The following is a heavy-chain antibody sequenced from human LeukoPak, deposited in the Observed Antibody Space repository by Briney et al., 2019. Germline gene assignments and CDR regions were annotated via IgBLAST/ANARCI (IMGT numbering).Heavy chain of an antibody. J-gene: IGHJ4*02. D-gene: IGHD2-2*01. CDR2: INHSGST. CDR1: GGSFSGYY. V-gene: IGHV4-34*01. Sequence: SETLSLTCAVSGGSFSGYYWSWIRQPPGKGLEWIGEINHSGSTNYNPSLKSRVTISVDTSKNQFSLKLSSVTAADTAVYYCARGYCSSTSCGDYWGQGTLVTVSS. CDR3: ARGYCSSTSCGDY.